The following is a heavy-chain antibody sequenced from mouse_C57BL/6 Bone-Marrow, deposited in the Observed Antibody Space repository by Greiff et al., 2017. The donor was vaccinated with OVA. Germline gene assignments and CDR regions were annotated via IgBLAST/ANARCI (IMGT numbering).Heavy chain of an antibody. Sequence: EVKLVESGGGLVKPGGSLKLSCAASGFTFSDYGMHWVRQAPEKGLEWVAYISSGSSTIYYADSVKGRFTISRDNAKNTLFLQMTSLRSEDTAMYYCAREDGNYAWFAYWGQGTLVTVSA. CDR1: GFTFSDYG. CDR2: ISSGSSTI. D-gene: IGHD2-1*01. J-gene: IGHJ3*01. V-gene: IGHV5-17*01. CDR3: AREDGNYAWFAY.